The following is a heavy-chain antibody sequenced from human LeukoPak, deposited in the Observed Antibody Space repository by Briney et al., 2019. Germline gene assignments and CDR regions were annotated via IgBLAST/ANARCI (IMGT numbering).Heavy chain of an antibody. J-gene: IGHJ6*02. D-gene: IGHD6-13*01. CDR3: AKAPRAAAGTYNGMDV. CDR2: ISGSGGCT. CDR1: GFTFSSYA. Sequence: PGGSLRLSCAASGFTFSSYAMSWVRQAPGKGLEWVSAISGSGGCTYYADSVKGRFTISRDNSKNTLYLQMNSLRAEDTAVYYCAKAPRAAAGTYNGMDVWGQGTTVTVSS. V-gene: IGHV3-23*01.